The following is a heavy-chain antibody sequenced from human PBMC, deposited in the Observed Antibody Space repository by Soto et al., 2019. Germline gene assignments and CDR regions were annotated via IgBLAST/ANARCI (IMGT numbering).Heavy chain of an antibody. CDR1: GGNFSSNG. Sequence: QVQLVQSGAEVKKPGSSVKVSCKAPGGNFSSNGIRWVRQAPGQGLEFMGGIIPTFGTTNYAHKFRGRVTITADESTGIAYMELSSLRSDDTAVYYCAGASDSTWYNWLDPWGQGTLVTVSS. CDR3: AGASDSTWYNWLDP. V-gene: IGHV1-69*01. CDR2: IIPTFGTT. D-gene: IGHD4-4*01. J-gene: IGHJ5*02.